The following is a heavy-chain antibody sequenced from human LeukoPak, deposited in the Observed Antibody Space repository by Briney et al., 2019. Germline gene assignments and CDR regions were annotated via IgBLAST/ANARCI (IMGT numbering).Heavy chain of an antibody. Sequence: PGGSLRLSCAASGFTFATYGMHWVRQAPDKGLEGVGFIRYDGVNKYYADSVRGRFTISRDDSKNTLYLQMNSLRAEDTAVYYCAKTPIRQLVAYYWGQGTLVTVSS. CDR2: IRYDGVNK. J-gene: IGHJ4*02. CDR3: AKTPIRQLVAYY. CDR1: GFTFATYG. D-gene: IGHD6-6*01. V-gene: IGHV3-30*02.